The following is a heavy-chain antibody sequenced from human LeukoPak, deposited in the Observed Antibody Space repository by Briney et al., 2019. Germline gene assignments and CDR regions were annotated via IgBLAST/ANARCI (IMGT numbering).Heavy chain of an antibody. Sequence: SETLSLTCTVSGGSINNYYWSWIRQPAGKGLEWIGRIYTRGSTNYNPSLKSRVTMSVDTSKNQFSLKLSTVTAADTAVYYCARGRYCSADICSGGDAFDIWGQGTMVSVSS. J-gene: IGHJ3*02. D-gene: IGHD2-15*01. CDR1: GGSINNYY. V-gene: IGHV4-4*07. CDR2: IYTRGST. CDR3: ARGRYCSADICSGGDAFDI.